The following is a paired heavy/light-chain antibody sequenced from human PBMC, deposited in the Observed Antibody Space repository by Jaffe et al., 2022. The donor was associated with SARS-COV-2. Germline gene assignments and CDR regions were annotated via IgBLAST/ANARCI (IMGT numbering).Light chain of an antibody. CDR3: SAWDSSLSAWV. J-gene: IGLJ3*02. Sequence: QAGLTQPPSVSKDLRQTATLTCTGNSNNVGNQGAAWLQQHQGHPPKLLSYRNNNRPSGISERFSASRSGNTASLTITGLQPEDEADYYCSAWDSSLSAWVFGGGTKLTVL. V-gene: IGLV10-54*01. CDR1: SNNVGNQG. CDR2: RNN.
Heavy chain of an antibody. D-gene: IGHD3-22*01. V-gene: IGHV3-30*04. Sequence: VQLVESGGGVVQPGRSLRLSCAASGFTLSSYTMHWVRQAPGEGLEWVALMFYGGGDKYYADSVKGRFILSRDNSENTLYLQMNSLRAEDTAVYYCVREERYDGDAFHVWGQGTVVTVSS. CDR2: MFYGGGDK. J-gene: IGHJ3*01. CDR1: GFTLSSYT. CDR3: VREERYDGDAFHV.